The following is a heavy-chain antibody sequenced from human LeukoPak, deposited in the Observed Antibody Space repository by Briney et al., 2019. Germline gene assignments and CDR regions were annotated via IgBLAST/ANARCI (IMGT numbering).Heavy chain of an antibody. J-gene: IGHJ4*02. CDR2: ITYGSDTI. V-gene: IGHV3-48*01. CDR3: AKDNRGLMATTDYFDY. D-gene: IGHD5-24*01. CDR1: GFYFGGHA. Sequence: GGSLRLSCVASGFYFGGHAMHWLRQAPGKGLEWVAYITYGSDTIFYADAVKGRFTVYRDKAKNSLYLKMESLRAEDTAVYYCAKDNRGLMATTDYFDYWGQGTLVTVSS.